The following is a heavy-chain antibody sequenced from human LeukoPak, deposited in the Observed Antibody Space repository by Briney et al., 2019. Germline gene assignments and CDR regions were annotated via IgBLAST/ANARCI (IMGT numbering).Heavy chain of an antibody. V-gene: IGHV4-39*07. Sequence: SETLSLTCTVSGGSFSSSNYYWGWIRQPPGKGLEWIGSISYSGSTFYNPSLKSRVTISVGTSKNQFSLKLSSVTAADTAVYFCATGGQTGTTSLYWGQGTLVTVSS. D-gene: IGHD1-1*01. CDR2: ISYSGST. CDR1: GGSFSSSNYY. CDR3: ATGGQTGTTSLY. J-gene: IGHJ4*02.